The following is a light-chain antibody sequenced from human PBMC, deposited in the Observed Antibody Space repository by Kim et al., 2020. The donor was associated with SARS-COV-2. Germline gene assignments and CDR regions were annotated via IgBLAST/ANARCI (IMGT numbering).Light chain of an antibody. CDR2: EVS. Sequence: QSALTQPASVSGSSGQSITISCAGSSSDIGAYDRVSCYRQHPGKAPTPVISEVSQRPSGVSSRFSGSKSGITASLTISGLQADDEADYYCNSFTTTSTWVFGGGTQLTVL. CDR3: NSFTTTSTWV. CDR1: SSDIGAYDR. V-gene: IGLV2-14*03. J-gene: IGLJ3*02.